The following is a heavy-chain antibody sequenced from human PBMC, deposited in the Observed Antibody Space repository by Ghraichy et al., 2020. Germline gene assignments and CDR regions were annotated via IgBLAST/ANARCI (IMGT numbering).Heavy chain of an antibody. Sequence: VKVSCKASGYTFTSHDIHWVRQATGQGLEWMGWMNPNSGETGSLQKFQGRITMTRNTSMSRAYMELSSLSSEDTAVYYCARGNSAYVWGTYRSPYFDFWGQGALITVYS. CDR2: MNPNSGET. J-gene: IGHJ4*02. CDR1: GYTFTSHD. D-gene: IGHD3-16*02. V-gene: IGHV1-8*01. CDR3: ARGNSAYVWGTYRSPYFDF.